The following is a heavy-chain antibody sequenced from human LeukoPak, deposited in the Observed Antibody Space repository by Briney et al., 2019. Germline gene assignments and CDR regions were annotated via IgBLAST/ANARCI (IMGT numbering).Heavy chain of an antibody. CDR2: ISSSGSTI. D-gene: IGHD2-21*02. V-gene: IGHV3-48*03. CDR3: ARDICGGDCYRPLYFLR. J-gene: IGHJ1*01. CDR1: GFTFSSYE. Sequence: GGSLGLSCAASGFTFSSYEMNWVRQAPGKGLEWVSYISSSGSTIYYADSVKGRFTISRDNAKNSLYLQMNSLRAEDMAVYYCARDICGGDCYRPLYFLRWGQGAQVTV.